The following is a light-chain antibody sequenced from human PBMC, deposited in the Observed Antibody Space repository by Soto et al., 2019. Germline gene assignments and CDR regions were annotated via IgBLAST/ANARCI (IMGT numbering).Light chain of an antibody. Sequence: PGERATLSCRASQSVSSNLAWYQQKPGQAPRLLIYGASTRATGIPARFSGSGSGTEFTLTISSLQSEDFAVYYCQQYNNWPPSITFGQGSRLEIK. CDR1: QSVSSN. CDR2: GAS. V-gene: IGKV3-15*01. J-gene: IGKJ5*01. CDR3: QQYNNWPPSIT.